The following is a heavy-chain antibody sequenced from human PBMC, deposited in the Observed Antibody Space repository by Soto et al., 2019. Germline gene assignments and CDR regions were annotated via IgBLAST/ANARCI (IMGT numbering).Heavy chain of an antibody. Sequence: EVQLLESGGGLVQPGGSLRLSCAASGFTFSSYGMSWVRQAPGKGLEWVSAISGSGGSTYYADSVKGRFTISRDNSKNPLYLQMNSLGAEDTAVYYCAKEGGRGGGCFDYWGQGTLVTVSS. D-gene: IGHD3-16*01. CDR2: ISGSGGST. CDR3: AKEGGRGGGCFDY. CDR1: GFTFSSYG. J-gene: IGHJ4*02. V-gene: IGHV3-23*01.